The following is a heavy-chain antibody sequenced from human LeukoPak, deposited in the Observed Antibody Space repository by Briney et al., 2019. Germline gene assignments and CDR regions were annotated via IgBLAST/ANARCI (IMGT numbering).Heavy chain of an antibody. CDR1: GFTVSSNY. V-gene: IGHV3-53*01. J-gene: IGHJ4*02. Sequence: GGSLRLSCAASGFTVSSNYMSWVRQAPGKGLEWVSVIYRGGSTYYADSVKGRFTISRDNSKNTMYLQMNRLRAEDTAVYYCASPPHDGYCSSTSCYLGYWGQETLVTVSS. CDR2: IYRGGST. D-gene: IGHD2-2*03. CDR3: ASPPHDGYCSSTSCYLGY.